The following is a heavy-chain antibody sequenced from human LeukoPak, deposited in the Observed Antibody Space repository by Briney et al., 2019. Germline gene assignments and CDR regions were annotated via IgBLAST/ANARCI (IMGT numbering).Heavy chain of an antibody. V-gene: IGHV3-30*04. Sequence: PGGSLRLSCAASGITFSSYAMHWLRQAPGKGLEWVAVISYDGSNKYYADSVKGRFTISRDNSKNTLYLQMNSLRAEDTAVYYCARVMGRYCSSTSCYVDYWGQGTLVTVSS. CDR3: ARVMGRYCSSTSCYVDY. J-gene: IGHJ4*02. D-gene: IGHD2-2*01. CDR2: ISYDGSNK. CDR1: GITFSSYA.